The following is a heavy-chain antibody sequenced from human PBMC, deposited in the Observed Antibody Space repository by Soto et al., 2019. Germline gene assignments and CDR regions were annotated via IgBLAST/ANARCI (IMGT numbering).Heavy chain of an antibody. D-gene: IGHD3-9*01. CDR2: IYYSGST. J-gene: IGHJ6*02. V-gene: IGHV4-30-4*01. Sequence: PSETMSLTSTVSGGYIRSGGYYWSWIRKPPGKGLEWIGYIYYSGSTYYNPSLKSRVTISVDTSKNQFSLKLSSVTAADTAVYYCARDHYVYDILTGYGYYYGMDVWGQGTTVTSP. CDR1: GGYIRSGGYY. CDR3: ARDHYVYDILTGYGYYYGMDV.